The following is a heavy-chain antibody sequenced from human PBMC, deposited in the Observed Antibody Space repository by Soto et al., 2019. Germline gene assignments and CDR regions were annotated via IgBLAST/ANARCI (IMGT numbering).Heavy chain of an antibody. V-gene: IGHV4-30-4*01. CDR2: IYYSGST. CDR1: GDSIRSGNHY. J-gene: IGHJ3*02. D-gene: IGHD6-6*01. Sequence: SETLSLTCTVSGDSIRSGNHYWSWIRQPPGKGLEWIGYIYYSGSTYYSPSLKSRVTISVDTSKNQFSLKLSSVTAADTAVYYCARESSSGYAFDIWGQGTMVTVSS. CDR3: ARESSSGYAFDI.